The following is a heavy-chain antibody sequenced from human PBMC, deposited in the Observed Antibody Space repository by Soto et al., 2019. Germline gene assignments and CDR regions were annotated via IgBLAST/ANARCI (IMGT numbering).Heavy chain of an antibody. D-gene: IGHD3-10*01. J-gene: IGHJ3*02. V-gene: IGHV3-23*01. CDR1: GFTFSTYA. Sequence: EVQLLESGGGLVQPGGSLRLSCTASGFTFSTYAMTWVRQAPGKGLEWVSAISGGGGPTYYADSVKGRFTISRDKSNNTLYLQMNSLRADNTAVNYCAKVPRFLDSGLIWGQETLVTVSS. CDR2: ISGGGGPT. CDR3: AKVPRFLDSGLI.